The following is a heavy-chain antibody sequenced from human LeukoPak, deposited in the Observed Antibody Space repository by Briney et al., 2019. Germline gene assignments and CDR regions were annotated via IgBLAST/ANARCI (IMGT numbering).Heavy chain of an antibody. CDR2: IKQDGSDK. J-gene: IGHJ4*02. V-gene: IGHV3-7*04. CDR1: GFTFSSYW. Sequence: PGRSLRLSCAASGFTFSSYWTSSVRQAPGKGLEWVANIKQDGSDKYYADSVKGRFTISRDNAKNSLYLQMNSLRAEDTAVYYCARDPYDSSWGLCYFDYWGQGNLVTVSS. CDR3: ARDPYDSSWGLCYFDY. D-gene: IGHD3-22*01.